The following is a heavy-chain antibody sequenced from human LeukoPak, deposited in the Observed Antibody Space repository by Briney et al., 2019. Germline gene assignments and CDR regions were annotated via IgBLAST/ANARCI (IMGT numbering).Heavy chain of an antibody. CDR2: MNPNSGNT. CDR3: ARGYDILPGYYVDY. D-gene: IGHD3-9*01. CDR1: GYTFTSYD. V-gene: IGHV1-8*01. J-gene: IGHJ4*02. Sequence: ASVKVSCKASGYTFTSYDINWVRQATGQGLEWMGWMNPNSGNTGYAQKFQGRATMTRNTSISTAYMELSSLRSEDTAVYYCARGYDILPGYYVDYWGQGTLVTVSS.